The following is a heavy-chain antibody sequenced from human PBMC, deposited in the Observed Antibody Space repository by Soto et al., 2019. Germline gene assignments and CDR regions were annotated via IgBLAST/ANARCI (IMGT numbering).Heavy chain of an antibody. CDR1: GFSFSADGVG. V-gene: IGHV2-5*02. CDR2: IYWDDDT. D-gene: IGHD3-16*01. CDR3: AHAFGGTSWPNDAFDV. J-gene: IGHJ3*01. Sequence: HITLKESGPTLVKPTQTLTLTCIFSGFSFSADGVGVGWIRQPPGKTLEWLALIYWDDDTRYRPSLKSRLTITKESSKNQVVLNMTNMDPLDTATYYCAHAFGGTSWPNDAFDVWGQGTVVTVSS.